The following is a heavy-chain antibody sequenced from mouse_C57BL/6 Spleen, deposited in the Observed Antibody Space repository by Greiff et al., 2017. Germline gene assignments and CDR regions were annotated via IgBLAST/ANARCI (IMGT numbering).Heavy chain of an antibody. CDR1: GYTFTDYY. D-gene: IGHD2-3*01. Sequence: QVQLQQSGAELVRPGASVKLSCKASGYTFTDYYINWVKQRPGQGLEWIARIYPGSGNTYYNEKFKGKATLTAEKSSSTAYMQLSSLTSDDSAVYFCARETIDYDGYLFFAKGYWGQGTSVTVSS. V-gene: IGHV1-76*01. CDR2: IYPGSGNT. J-gene: IGHJ4*01. CDR3: ARETIDYDGYLFFAKGY.